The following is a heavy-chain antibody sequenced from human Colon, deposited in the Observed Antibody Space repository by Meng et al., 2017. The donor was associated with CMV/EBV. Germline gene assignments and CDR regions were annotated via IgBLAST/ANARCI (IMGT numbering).Heavy chain of an antibody. CDR3: ARDQRILRSSSWYYYCGMDV. J-gene: IGHJ6*02. D-gene: IGHD6-6*01. CDR2: INPSGGST. Sequence: ASVKVSCKASGYTFTSYYMHWVRQAPGQGLEWMGIINPSGGSTSYAQKFQGRVTMTRDTSTSTVYMELSSLRSEDTAVYYCARDQRILRSSSWYYYCGMDVWGQGTTVTVSS. CDR1: GYTFTSYY. V-gene: IGHV1-46*01.